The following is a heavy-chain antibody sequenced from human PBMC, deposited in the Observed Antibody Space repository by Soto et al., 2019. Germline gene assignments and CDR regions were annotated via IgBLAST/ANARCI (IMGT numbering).Heavy chain of an antibody. CDR2: IYSGGST. Sequence: EVQLVESGGGLVQPGGSLRLSCAASGFTVSSNYMSWVRQAPGKGLEWVSVIYSGGSTYYADSVKGRFTISRDNSKNTLYLQMNSLRAEDTAVYYCARDGSSIAARYYYYYMDVWGKGTTVTVSS. J-gene: IGHJ6*03. V-gene: IGHV3-66*01. CDR3: ARDGSSIAARYYYYYMDV. D-gene: IGHD6-6*01. CDR1: GFTVSSNY.